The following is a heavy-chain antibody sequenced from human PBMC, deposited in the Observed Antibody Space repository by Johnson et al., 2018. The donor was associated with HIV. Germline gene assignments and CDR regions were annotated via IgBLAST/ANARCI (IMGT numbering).Heavy chain of an antibody. CDR1: GFSFDDYG. CDR3: VRGGLGYQNIHDALDI. CDR2: IYWNGGRA. D-gene: IGHD2-2*01. V-gene: IGHV3-20*04. J-gene: IGHJ3*02. Sequence: VQLVESGGGVVRPGGSRRLSCAASGFSFDDYGMSWVRQAPGKGLEWVSTIYWNGGRAAYADSVKGRFTLSRDNAKNSLYLQTHSLRAEYTALYYCVRGGLGYQNIHDALDIWGQGTMVTVSS.